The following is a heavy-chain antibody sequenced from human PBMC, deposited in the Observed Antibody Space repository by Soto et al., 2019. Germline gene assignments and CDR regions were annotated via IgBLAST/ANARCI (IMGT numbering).Heavy chain of an antibody. CDR2: IIPSLGIA. J-gene: IGHJ6*04. V-gene: IGHV1-69*02. D-gene: IGHD2-2*01. CDR1: GGTFSSYT. Sequence: QVQLVQSGAEVKKPGSSVKVSCKASGGTFSSYTISWVRQAPGQGLEWMGRIIPSLGIANYAQKFQGRVTITADKSTSTAYMELSSLRSEDTAVYYCAAGYCSSTSCLSMDVWGKGTTVTVSS. CDR3: AAGYCSSTSCLSMDV.